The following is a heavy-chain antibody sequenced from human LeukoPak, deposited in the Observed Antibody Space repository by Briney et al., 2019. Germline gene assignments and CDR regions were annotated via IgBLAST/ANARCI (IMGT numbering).Heavy chain of an antibody. Sequence: GGSLRLSCAASGFSVVSYYMTWVRQAPGKGLEWVSVIYSGGAAFYTDSVKGRFTISRDGSKKTVYLQMNSLRAEDTAVYYCARGNSPMVGRYYLDLWGQGTLVTVSS. D-gene: IGHD4/OR15-4a*01. CDR1: GFSVVSYY. V-gene: IGHV3-53*01. CDR2: IYSGGAA. J-gene: IGHJ4*02. CDR3: ARGNSPMVGRYYLDL.